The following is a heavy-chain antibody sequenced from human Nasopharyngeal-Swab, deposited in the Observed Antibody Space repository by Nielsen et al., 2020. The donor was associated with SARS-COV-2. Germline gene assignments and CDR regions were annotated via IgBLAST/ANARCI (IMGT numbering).Heavy chain of an antibody. CDR1: GYTFTGYY. CDR3: ARDMARYCSSTSCYAPGAYYYYGMDV. J-gene: IGHJ6*02. Sequence: ASVKVSCKASGYTFTGYYMHWVRQAPGQGLEWMGRINPNSGGTNYAQKFQGRVTMTRDTSISTAYMELSRLRSDDMAVYYCARDMARYCSSTSCYAPGAYYYYGMDVWGQGTTVTVSS. D-gene: IGHD2-2*01. V-gene: IGHV1-2*06. CDR2: INPNSGGT.